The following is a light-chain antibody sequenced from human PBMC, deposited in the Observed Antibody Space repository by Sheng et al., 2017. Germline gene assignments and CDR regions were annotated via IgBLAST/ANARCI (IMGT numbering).Light chain of an antibody. CDR2: GAS. CDR1: QSVSSY. CDR3: QQYGSSPET. J-gene: IGKJ1*01. Sequence: EIVLTQSPATLSLSPGERATLSCRASQSVSSYLAWYQQKPGQAPRLLIYGASSRATGIPDRLSGSGSGTDFTLTINRLEPEDFAVYFCQQYGSSPETFGQGTNVDIK. V-gene: IGKV3-20*01.